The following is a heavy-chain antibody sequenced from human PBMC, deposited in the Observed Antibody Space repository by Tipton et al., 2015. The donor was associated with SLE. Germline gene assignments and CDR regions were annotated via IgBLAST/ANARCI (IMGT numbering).Heavy chain of an antibody. D-gene: IGHD1-1*01. Sequence: TLSLTCTVSGGSISSGSNFWGWIRQPPGKGLEWIVCIYYSGCTYYNPSLKSRVTISVDTSKNQLSLKLNSLTAADTAVYYCASKISLTTDNWGQETLVAVSS. CDR2: IYYSGCT. CDR3: ASKISLTTDN. J-gene: IGHJ4*02. CDR1: GGSISSGSNF. V-gene: IGHV4-39*07.